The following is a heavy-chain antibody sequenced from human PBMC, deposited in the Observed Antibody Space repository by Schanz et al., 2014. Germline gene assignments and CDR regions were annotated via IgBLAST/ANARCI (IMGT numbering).Heavy chain of an antibody. CDR1: GFTFSSYA. J-gene: IGHJ4*02. V-gene: IGHV3-23*04. Sequence: EVQLVESGGGLVQPGGSLRLSCAASGFTFSSYAMSWVRQAPGKGLEWVSAISGSGGSTYYADSVKGRFTISRDNAKNSLYLQMNSLRAEDTAVYYCARDKGGYYPFDYWGQGTLVTVSS. CDR3: ARDKGGYYPFDY. CDR2: ISGSGGST. D-gene: IGHD3-3*01.